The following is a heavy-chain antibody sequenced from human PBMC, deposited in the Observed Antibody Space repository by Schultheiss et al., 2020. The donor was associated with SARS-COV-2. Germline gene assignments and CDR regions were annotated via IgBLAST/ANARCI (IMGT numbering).Heavy chain of an antibody. D-gene: IGHD1-26*01. J-gene: IGHJ6*03. CDR3: ARGVRGGGSYLTHYYYYYMDV. Sequence: SETLSLTCTVSGGSISSGDYYWSWLRQPPGKGLEWIGYIYYSGSTNYNPSLKSRVTISVDTSKNQFSLKLSSVTAADTAVYYCARGVRGGGSYLTHYYYYYMDVWGKGTTVTVSS. CDR2: IYYSGST. V-gene: IGHV4-61*08. CDR1: GGSISSGDYY.